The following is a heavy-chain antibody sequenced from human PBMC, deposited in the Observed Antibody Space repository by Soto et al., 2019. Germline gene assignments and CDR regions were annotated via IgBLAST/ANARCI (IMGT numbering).Heavy chain of an antibody. J-gene: IGHJ4*02. CDR2: VSHTGFS. CDR3: VKKTGGYRPFDD. CDR1: GFSISGDNW. V-gene: IGHV4-28*01. Sequence: HVQLRESGPGLVKPSDTLSLTCAVSGFSISGDNWWGWIRQAPGKGLEWIGYVSHTGFSHYKPSLESRVTMSVDTSKNLFSLKLTSVTAVDTAVYYCVKKTGGYRPFDDWGQGTLVTVSS. D-gene: IGHD2-8*02.